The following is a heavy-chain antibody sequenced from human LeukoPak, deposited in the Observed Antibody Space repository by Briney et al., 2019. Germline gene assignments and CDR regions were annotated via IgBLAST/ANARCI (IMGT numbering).Heavy chain of an antibody. V-gene: IGHV1-18*01. Sequence: ASVKVSCKASGYTFTNYGISWVRQAPGQGLEWMGWISAYNGNTNYAQKFQGRITMTTDTSTSTAYMELRSLRSDDTAVYYCARDRAYCTNGVCYSFTWFDPWGQGTLVTVSS. CDR2: ISAYNGNT. J-gene: IGHJ5*02. CDR3: ARDRAYCTNGVCYSFTWFDP. D-gene: IGHD2-8*01. CDR1: GYTFTNYG.